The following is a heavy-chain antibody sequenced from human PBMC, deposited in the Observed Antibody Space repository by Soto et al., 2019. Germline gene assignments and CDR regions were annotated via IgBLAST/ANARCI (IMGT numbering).Heavy chain of an antibody. J-gene: IGHJ4*02. Sequence: GGSLRLSCAACGFTFDDYSMHWVRQAPGKGLEWVSLISWDGGSTIYTDSVKGRFTISRDNSKNSLYLQMNSLRAEDTALYYCAKDTGYYYDRSGYIDYLGQGTLVTVSS. CDR1: GFTFDDYS. CDR3: AKDTGYYYDRSGYIDY. D-gene: IGHD3-22*01. CDR2: ISWDGGST. V-gene: IGHV3-43D*04.